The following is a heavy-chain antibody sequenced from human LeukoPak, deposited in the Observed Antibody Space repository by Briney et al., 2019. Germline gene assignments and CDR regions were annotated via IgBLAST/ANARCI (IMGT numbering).Heavy chain of an antibody. CDR2: INHSGST. D-gene: IGHD3-10*01. Sequence: SETLSLTCAVYGGSFSGYYWSWIRQPPGKGLEWIGEINHSGSTNYNPSLKSRVTISADTSKNQFSLKLSSVTAADTAVYYCARGRGYNWFDPWGQGTLVTVSS. CDR3: ARGRGYNWFDP. J-gene: IGHJ5*02. V-gene: IGHV4-34*01. CDR1: GGSFSGYY.